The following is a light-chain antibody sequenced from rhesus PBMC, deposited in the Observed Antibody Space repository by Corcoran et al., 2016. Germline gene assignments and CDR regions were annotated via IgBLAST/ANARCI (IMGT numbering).Light chain of an antibody. V-gene: IGLV2S9*01. J-gene: IGLJ6*01. Sequence: QPALTQPRSESNSLGQSVTISCTGTGNDVGGYNDVSWYQQNSGAAPKLLIYNVIKRPSGVSDRFSGSKADDTASLTISGLQAEDEADYYCCSYRSGSTFVFGSGTRLTVL. CDR1: GNDVGGYND. CDR2: NVI. CDR3: CSYRSGSTFV.